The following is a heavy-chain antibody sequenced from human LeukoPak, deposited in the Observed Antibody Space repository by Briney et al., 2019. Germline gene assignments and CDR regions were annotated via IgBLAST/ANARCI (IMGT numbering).Heavy chain of an antibody. D-gene: IGHD1-26*01. V-gene: IGHV4-61*02. CDR3: LAGATTYYYYMDV. J-gene: IGHJ6*03. CDR2: IYISGST. CDR1: GGSISSGSYY. Sequence: SSETLSLTCTVSGGSISSGSYYWSWIRQPAGKGLEWIGRIYISGSTNYNPSLKSRVTISVDMSENQFSLKLSSVTAADTAVYYCLAGATTYYYYMDVWGKGTTVTVSS.